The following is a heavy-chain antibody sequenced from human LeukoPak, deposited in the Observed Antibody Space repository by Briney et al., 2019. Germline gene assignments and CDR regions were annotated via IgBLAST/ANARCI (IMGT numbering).Heavy chain of an antibody. Sequence: SETLSLTCTVSGGSVSSGSYYWSWLRPPPGKGLEWFGYIYYSGSTNYNPSLKSRVTISVDTSKNQFSLKLSSVTAADTAVYYCARGGWYVDYWGHESLVTVSS. D-gene: IGHD6-19*01. V-gene: IGHV4-61*01. CDR2: IYYSGST. CDR3: ARGGWYVDY. J-gene: IGHJ4*01. CDR1: GGSVSSGSYY.